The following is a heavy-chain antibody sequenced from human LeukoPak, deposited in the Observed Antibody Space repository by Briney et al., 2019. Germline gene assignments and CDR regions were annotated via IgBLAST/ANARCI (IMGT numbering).Heavy chain of an antibody. V-gene: IGHV1-2*02. CDR1: GYTFTGYY. CDR3: ARTPGLAAADMEAFDI. CDR2: INPNSGGT. J-gene: IGHJ3*02. Sequence: ASVKVSCKASGYTFTGYYMHWVRQAPGQGLEWMGWINPNSGGTNYAQKFQGRVTMTRDTSISTAYMELSRLRSDDTAVYYCARTPGLAAADMEAFDIWGQGTMVTVSS. D-gene: IGHD6-13*01.